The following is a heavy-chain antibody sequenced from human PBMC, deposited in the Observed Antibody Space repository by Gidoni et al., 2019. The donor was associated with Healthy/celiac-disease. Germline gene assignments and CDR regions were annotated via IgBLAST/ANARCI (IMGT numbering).Heavy chain of an antibody. CDR3: ARDLLGDPAPNYYYYGMDV. V-gene: IGHV3-66*02. Sequence: EVQLLESGGGLVQPGGSLRLSCAASGFTVSSNYLSWVRQAPGKGLGWVSVIYSGGSTYYADSVKGRFTISRDNSKNTLYLQMNSLRAEDTAVYYCARDLLGDPAPNYYYYGMDVWGQGTTVTVSS. CDR1: GFTVSSNY. D-gene: IGHD2-21*02. J-gene: IGHJ6*02. CDR2: IYSGGST.